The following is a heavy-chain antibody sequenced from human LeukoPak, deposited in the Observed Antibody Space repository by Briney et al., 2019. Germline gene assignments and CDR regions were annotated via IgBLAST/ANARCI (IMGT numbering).Heavy chain of an antibody. CDR2: IYYSGST. Sequence: PSETLSLTCTVSGGSISSGDYYWSWIRQPPGKGLEWIGYIYYSGSTYYNPSLKSRVTISVDTSKNQFSLKLSSVTAADTAVYYCASAGSYCSSTSCYTGLRDYYYMDVWGKGTTVTVSS. J-gene: IGHJ6*03. CDR3: ASAGSYCSSTSCYTGLRDYYYMDV. V-gene: IGHV4-30-4*08. D-gene: IGHD2-2*02. CDR1: GGSISSGDYY.